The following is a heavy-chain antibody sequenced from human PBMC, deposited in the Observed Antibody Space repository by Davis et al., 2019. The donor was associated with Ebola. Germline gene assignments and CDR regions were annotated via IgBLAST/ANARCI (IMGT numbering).Heavy chain of an antibody. V-gene: IGHV1-58*02. CDR3: ARGDGDGSLPDY. D-gene: IGHD3-10*01. CDR1: GFTFTSSA. CDR2: IVVGSGNT. Sequence: AASVKVSCKASGFTFTSSAMQWVRQARGQRLEWIGWIVVGSGNTNYAQKFQGRVTITRDMSTSTSYLDLSNLRAEDTAVYYCARGDGDGSLPDYWGQGTLVTVSS. J-gene: IGHJ4*02.